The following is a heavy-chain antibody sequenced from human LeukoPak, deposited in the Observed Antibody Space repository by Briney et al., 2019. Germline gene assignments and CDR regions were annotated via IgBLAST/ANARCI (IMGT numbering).Heavy chain of an antibody. J-gene: IGHJ6*03. Sequence: RASVKVSCKASGYTFTSYDISWVRQAPGQGLEWMGWIRAYNGNTNYAQKLQGRVTMTTDTFTSTAYMELRSLKSDDTAVYYCARAPGHYMDVWGKGTTVTVSS. CDR3: ARAPGHYMDV. V-gene: IGHV1-18*01. CDR1: GYTFTSYD. CDR2: IRAYNGNT.